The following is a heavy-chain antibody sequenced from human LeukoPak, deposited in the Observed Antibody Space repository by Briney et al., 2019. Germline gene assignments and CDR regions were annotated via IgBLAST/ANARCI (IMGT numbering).Heavy chain of an antibody. D-gene: IGHD3-16*01. CDR3: AREGGDPEGY. CDR2: INPSGGST. V-gene: IGHV1-46*01. Sequence: GASVKVSCKASGFALTTYNIVWLRQAPGQGLEWMGIINPSGGSTSYAQKFQGRVTMTRDMSTSTVYMELSSLRSEDTAVYYCAREGGDPEGYWGQGTLVTVSS. J-gene: IGHJ4*02. CDR1: GFALTTYN.